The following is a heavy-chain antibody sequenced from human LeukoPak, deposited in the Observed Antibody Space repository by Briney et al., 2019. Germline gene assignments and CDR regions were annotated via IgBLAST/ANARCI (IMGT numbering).Heavy chain of an antibody. CDR1: GGSISSHY. CDR2: IYYSGST. J-gene: IGHJ5*02. Sequence: SETLSLTCTVSGGSISSHYWSWIRQPPGKGLEWIGYIYYSGSTNYNPSLKSRVTISVDTSKNQFSLKLSSVTPADTAVYYCARDWNVRGWFDPWGQGTLVTVSS. D-gene: IGHD1-1*01. CDR3: ARDWNVRGWFDP. V-gene: IGHV4-59*11.